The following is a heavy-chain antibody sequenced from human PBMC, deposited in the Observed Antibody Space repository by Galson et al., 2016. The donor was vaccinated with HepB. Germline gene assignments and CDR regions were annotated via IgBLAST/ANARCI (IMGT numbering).Heavy chain of an antibody. V-gene: IGHV5-51*01. D-gene: IGHD4-23*01. J-gene: IGHJ4*02. CDR2: IYPGDSDT. CDR3: ARRDRGKNYGGNSDGFDY. CDR1: GYRFTSYW. Sequence: QSGAEVKKPGESLKISCKGSGYRFTSYWIGWVRQMPGKGLEWMGFIYPGDSDTTYSPSFQGQVTISADKSISTTYLQWSSLKASDTAIYYCARRDRGKNYGGNSDGFDYWGRGTLVTVSS.